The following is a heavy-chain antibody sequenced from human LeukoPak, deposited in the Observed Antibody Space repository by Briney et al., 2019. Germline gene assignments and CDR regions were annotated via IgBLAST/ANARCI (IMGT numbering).Heavy chain of an antibody. CDR1: GFTFSSYW. CDR2: IKQDGSEK. J-gene: IGHJ4*02. Sequence: GGSLRLSCAASGFTFSSYWMSWVRQAPGKGLEWVANIKQDGSEKYYVDSVKGRFTISRDNAKNSLYLQMNSLRAEDTAVYYCARAWVILGVVPPGLNDYWGQGTLVTVSS. CDR3: ARAWVILGVVPPGLNDY. V-gene: IGHV3-7*01. D-gene: IGHD3-3*01.